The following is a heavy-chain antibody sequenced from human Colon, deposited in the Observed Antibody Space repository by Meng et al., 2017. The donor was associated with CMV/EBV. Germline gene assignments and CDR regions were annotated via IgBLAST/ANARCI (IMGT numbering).Heavy chain of an antibody. D-gene: IGHD2-21*01. Sequence: SETLSLTCAVYGGSISSSSDYWGWIRRPPGKGLEWIGTIYYSGTTYYNPSLTSRVTISVDTSKNQFSLRLSSVTAADTAVYYCARQPLFTGAYGRGYFLHWGQGALVTVSS. CDR2: IYYSGTT. J-gene: IGHJ1*01. CDR1: GGSISSSSDY. V-gene: IGHV4-39*01. CDR3: ARQPLFTGAYGRGYFLH.